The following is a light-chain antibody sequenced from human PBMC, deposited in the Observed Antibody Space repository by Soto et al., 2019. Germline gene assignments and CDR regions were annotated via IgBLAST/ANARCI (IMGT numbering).Light chain of an antibody. CDR2: GAS. CDR1: QSVSSSY. V-gene: IGKV3-20*01. J-gene: IGKJ5*01. CDR3: QHFGGTTFT. Sequence: EIVFAQFPMTLSLSPGEGATLSWKASQSVSSSYIAWYQQRPGQTPSLLIYGASTRATGIPDRFSGSGSGTHFTLTISRLEPGDFAVYYCQHFGGTTFTFGQGTRLEIK.